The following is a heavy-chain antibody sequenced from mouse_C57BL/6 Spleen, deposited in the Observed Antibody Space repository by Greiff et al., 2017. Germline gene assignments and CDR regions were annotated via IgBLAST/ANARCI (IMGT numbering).Heavy chain of an antibody. V-gene: IGHV2-9-1*01. J-gene: IGHJ2*01. CDR3: ARNKRGFTTVGSYFDY. CDR2: IWTGGGT. CDR1: GFSLTSYA. Sequence: VKLQESGPGLVAPSQSLSITCTVSGFSLTSYAISWVRQPPGKGLEWLGVIWTGGGTNYNSALNSRLSISKDNSKSQVFLKMNSLQTDDTARYDCARNKRGFTTVGSYFDYWGQGTTLTVSS. D-gene: IGHD1-1*01.